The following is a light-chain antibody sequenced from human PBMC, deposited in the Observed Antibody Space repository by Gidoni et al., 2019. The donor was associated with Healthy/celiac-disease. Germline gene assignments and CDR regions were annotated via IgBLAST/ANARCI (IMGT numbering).Light chain of an antibody. CDR3: QQYGSSPQ. CDR2: GAS. CDR1: QSVSSSY. J-gene: IGKJ5*01. V-gene: IGKV3-20*01. Sequence: EIVLTQSPGTLSLSPGERATLSCRASQSVSSSYLAWYQQKPGQAPRLLIYGASSRATGIPDRFSGSGSGTDFTLTISRLEPEDFAVYYCQQYGSSPQFXQXTRLEIK.